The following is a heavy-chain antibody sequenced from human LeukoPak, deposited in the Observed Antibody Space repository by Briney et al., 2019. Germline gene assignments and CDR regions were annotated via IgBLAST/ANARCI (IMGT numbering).Heavy chain of an antibody. CDR1: GGSISSYY. CDR3: ASDYYDSSGYYFDY. Sequence: SETLSLTCTVSGGSISSYYWSWIRQPAGKGPEWIGRIYTSGSTNYNPSLKSRVTMSVDTSKNQFSLKLSSVTAADTAVYYCASDYYDSSGYYFDYWGQGTLVTVSS. J-gene: IGHJ4*02. CDR2: IYTSGST. V-gene: IGHV4-4*07. D-gene: IGHD3-22*01.